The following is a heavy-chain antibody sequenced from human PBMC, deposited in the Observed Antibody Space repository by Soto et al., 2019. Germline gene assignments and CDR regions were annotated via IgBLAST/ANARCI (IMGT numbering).Heavy chain of an antibody. V-gene: IGHV1-69*13. CDR3: ARPRGSSGYFDY. D-gene: IGHD3-22*01. J-gene: IGHJ4*02. CDR1: GGTFSSYA. CDR2: IIPIFGTA. Sequence: RASVKVSCKASGGTFSSYAISWVRQAPGQGLEWMGGIIPIFGTANYAQKFQGRVTITADESTSTAYMELSSLRSEDTAVYYCARPRGSSGYFDYWGQGTLVTVSS.